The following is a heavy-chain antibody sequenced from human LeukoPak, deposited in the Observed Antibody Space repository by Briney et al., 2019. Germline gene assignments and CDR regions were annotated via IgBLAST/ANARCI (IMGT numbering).Heavy chain of an antibody. CDR2: IYPSGSDT. V-gene: IGHV5-51*01. D-gene: IGHD3-22*01. J-gene: IGHJ4*02. CDR3: ARCLDSSGCYFDY. Sequence: PGESLKISCKGSGYNFNSHWIAWVRQMPGKGLEWMGNIYPSGSDTTYRPSFQGQVTISADKSISTAYLQWSSLEASDTAMFYCARCLDSSGCYFDYWGQGTLVTVSS. CDR1: GYNFNSHW.